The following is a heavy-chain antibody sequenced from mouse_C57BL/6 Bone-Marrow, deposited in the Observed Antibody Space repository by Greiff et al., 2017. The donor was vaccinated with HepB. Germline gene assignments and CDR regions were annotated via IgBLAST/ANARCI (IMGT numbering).Heavy chain of an antibody. J-gene: IGHJ3*01. CDR3: ARHKATIVSPWFAY. CDR2: INSDGGST. CDR1: EYEFPSHD. Sequence: EVKLMESGGGLVQPGESLKLSCESNEYEFPSHDMSWVRKTPEKRLELVAAINSDGGSTYYPDTMERRFIISRDNTKKTLYLQMSSLRSEDTALYYCARHKATIVSPWFAYWGQGTLVTVSA. V-gene: IGHV5-2*01. D-gene: IGHD2-5*01.